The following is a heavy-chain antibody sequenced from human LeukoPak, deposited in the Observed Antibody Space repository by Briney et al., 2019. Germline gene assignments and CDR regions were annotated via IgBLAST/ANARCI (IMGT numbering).Heavy chain of an antibody. Sequence: PSETLSLTCTVYGGSFSGYYWTWIRQPPGKGLEWIGEINHSGITNYNPSLKSRVTISVDTSKNHFSLKLSSVTAADTAVYYCARDGSGYSYGHSDYWGQGTLVTVSS. CDR1: GGSFSGYY. V-gene: IGHV4-34*01. J-gene: IGHJ4*02. CDR2: INHSGIT. CDR3: ARDGSGYSYGHSDY. D-gene: IGHD5-18*01.